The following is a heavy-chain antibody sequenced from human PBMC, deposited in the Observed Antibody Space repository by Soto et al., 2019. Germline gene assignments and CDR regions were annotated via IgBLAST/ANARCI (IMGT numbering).Heavy chain of an antibody. CDR1: GYTFTSYG. J-gene: IGHJ5*02. Sequence: GASVKVSCKASGYTFTSYGIHWVRQAPGQRTEWMGWINAANGDTKYSPKFQGRVTITRDTSASTAYMELSSLRSEDTAVYYCVRRHVSATGIDWFDPWGQGTLVTVSS. V-gene: IGHV1-3*01. CDR2: INAANGDT. D-gene: IGHD6-13*01. CDR3: VRRHVSATGIDWFDP.